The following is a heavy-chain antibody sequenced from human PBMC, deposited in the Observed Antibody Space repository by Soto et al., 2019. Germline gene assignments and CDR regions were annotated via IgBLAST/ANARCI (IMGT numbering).Heavy chain of an antibody. V-gene: IGHV3-23*01. CDR3: TTDSYISITIVLFDY. CDR1: GFTFSSYG. Sequence: GGSMRLSCAASGFTFSSYGMSWVSQAPGKGLEWVSAISGSGGSTYYADSVKGRFTISRDNSKNTLYLQMNSLRAEDTAVYYCTTDSYISITIVLFDYWGHGTLVTVSS. D-gene: IGHD2-21*01. J-gene: IGHJ4*01. CDR2: ISGSGGST.